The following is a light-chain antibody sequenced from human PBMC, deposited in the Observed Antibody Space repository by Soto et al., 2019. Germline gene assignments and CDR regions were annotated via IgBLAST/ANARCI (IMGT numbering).Light chain of an antibody. CDR2: GSY. CDR3: QQYNNWPQT. J-gene: IGKJ1*01. Sequence: IVMTQSPVTLSVSPWERATLSCRASQSVSSNLAWYQQNPGQAPRLLIYGSYTRATAIPARFSGSGSGTEFTLTISSLQSEDFAVYYCQQYNNWPQTFGQGTKVDIK. CDR1: QSVSSN. V-gene: IGKV3-15*01.